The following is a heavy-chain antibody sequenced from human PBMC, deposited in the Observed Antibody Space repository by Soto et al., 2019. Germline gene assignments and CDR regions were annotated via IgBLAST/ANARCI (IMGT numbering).Heavy chain of an antibody. Sequence: SETLSLTCAVYGGSFSGYYWSWIRQPPGKGLEWIGEINHSGSTNYNPSLKSRVTVSVDTSKNQFSLKLSSVTAADTAVYYCARGQRYSSSWYGINFLDYWGQGTLVTVSS. V-gene: IGHV4-34*01. CDR3: ARGQRYSSSWYGINFLDY. CDR2: INHSGST. J-gene: IGHJ4*02. D-gene: IGHD6-13*01. CDR1: GGSFSGYY.